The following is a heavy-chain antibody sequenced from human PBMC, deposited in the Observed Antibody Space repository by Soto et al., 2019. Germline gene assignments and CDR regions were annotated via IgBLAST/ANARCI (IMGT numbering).Heavy chain of an antibody. CDR1: GDYISSHY. J-gene: IGHJ2*01. D-gene: IGHD2-2*01. Sequence: QVQLQESGPGLVKPSETLSLTCTVSGDYISSHYWSCIRQPPGKGLEWIGYVYHSGKTDSKPSLKSRVTISIDTSKNPISLRLTSATAADTAVYYCSRPRGTTPAVWYFDLWGRGTLVTVSS. CDR2: VYHSGKT. CDR3: SRPRGTTPAVWYFDL. V-gene: IGHV4-59*08.